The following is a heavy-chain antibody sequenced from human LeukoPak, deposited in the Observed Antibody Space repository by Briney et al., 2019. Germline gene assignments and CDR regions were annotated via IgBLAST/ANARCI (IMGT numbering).Heavy chain of an antibody. Sequence: SETLSLTCTVSGGSISSYYWSWIRQPPGKGLEWIGYIYYSGSTNYNPSLKSRVTISVDTSKNQFSLKLSSVTAADTAVYYCARALCSSTSCYRYYYYYMDVWGKGTTVTISS. CDR1: GGSISSYY. V-gene: IGHV4-59*01. D-gene: IGHD2-2*02. CDR3: ARALCSSTSCYRYYYYYMDV. CDR2: IYYSGST. J-gene: IGHJ6*03.